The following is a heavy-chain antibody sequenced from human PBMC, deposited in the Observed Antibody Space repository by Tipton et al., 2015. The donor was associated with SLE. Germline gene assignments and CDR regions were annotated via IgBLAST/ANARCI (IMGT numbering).Heavy chain of an antibody. CDR2: INYSGST. D-gene: IGHD2-2*02. V-gene: IGHV4-34*01. CDR1: GGSFSGYY. J-gene: IGHJ4*02. Sequence: TLSLTCAVYGGSFSGYYWSWIRQPPGKGLEWIGEINYSGSTNYNPSLKSRVTISVDTSKNQFSLKLSSVAAADTAVYYCARGYCSSTSCYRVYYYFDYWGQGTLVTVSS. CDR3: ARGYCSSTSCYRVYYYFDY.